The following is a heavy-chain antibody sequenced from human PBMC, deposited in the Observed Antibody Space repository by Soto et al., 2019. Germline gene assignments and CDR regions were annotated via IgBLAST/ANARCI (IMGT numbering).Heavy chain of an antibody. Sequence: ESGGGVVQPGRSLRLSCAASGFTFSSYGMHWVRQAPGKGLEWVAVIWYDGSNKYYADSVKGRFTISRDNSKNRLYLQMNSRRAQGTAVYYCARDLTRGKGHFDYWGQGTLGTVSS. CDR2: IWYDGSNK. V-gene: IGHV3-33*01. D-gene: IGHD3-3*01. CDR1: GFTFSSYG. J-gene: IGHJ4*02. CDR3: ARDLTRGKGHFDY.